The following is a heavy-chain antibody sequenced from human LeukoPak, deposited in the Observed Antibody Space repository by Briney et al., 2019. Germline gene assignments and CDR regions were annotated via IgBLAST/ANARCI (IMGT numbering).Heavy chain of an antibody. CDR2: ISGSGGST. V-gene: IGHV3-23*01. CDR3: AKLLTTVTTPYFDY. Sequence: WASLRLSCAASGCTFSSYAMSWVRQPPGKGLEWVSAISGSGGSTYYPDSVKGRITTSRDNSKNTLYLQMNSVRAEDTCVYYCAKLLTTVTTPYFDYGGQGSLVTASS. CDR1: GCTFSSYA. J-gene: IGHJ4*02. D-gene: IGHD4-17*01.